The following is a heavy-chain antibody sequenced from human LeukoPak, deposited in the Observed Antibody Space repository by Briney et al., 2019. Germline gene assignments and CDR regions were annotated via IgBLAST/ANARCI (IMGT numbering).Heavy chain of an antibody. Sequence: SQTLSLTCTVSGGSISSGGYYWSWIRQHPGKGLEWIGYIYYSGSTDYNPSLKSRVIISVDTSKNQFSLKLSSVTAADTAVYYCARGRDPWFGELFSFFDYWGQGTLVTVSS. D-gene: IGHD3-10*01. CDR1: GGSISSGGYY. V-gene: IGHV4-30-4*08. J-gene: IGHJ4*02. CDR3: ARGRDPWFGELFSFFDY. CDR2: IYYSGST.